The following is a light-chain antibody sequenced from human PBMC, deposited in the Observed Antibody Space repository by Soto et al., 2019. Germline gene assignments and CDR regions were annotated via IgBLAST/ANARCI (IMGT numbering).Light chain of an antibody. CDR2: DAS. CDR1: RDISVY. J-gene: IGKJ2*01. V-gene: IGKV1-33*01. CDR3: QQYDNSPPYT. Sequence: DIQMTQSPSSLSASIGDRVTITCQASRDISVYLNWYQHKPGKPPKLLVYDASNLQTGVPSRFSGSGSGTHFTLTISSLQPDDIATYYCQQYDNSPPYTFGQGTKLEIK.